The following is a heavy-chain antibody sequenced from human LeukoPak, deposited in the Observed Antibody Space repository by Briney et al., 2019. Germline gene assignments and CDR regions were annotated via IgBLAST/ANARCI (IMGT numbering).Heavy chain of an antibody. J-gene: IGHJ3*02. CDR3: ARETRSLQPSSGWAPNDAFDI. CDR2: IYHSGST. D-gene: IGHD6-19*01. Sequence: SETLSLTCTVSGYSISSGYYWGWIRQPPGKGLEWIGSIYHSGSTYYNPSLKSRVTISVDTSKNQFSLKLSSVTAADTAVYYCARETRSLQPSSGWAPNDAFDIXGQXTXVXVXS. CDR1: GYSISSGYY. V-gene: IGHV4-38-2*02.